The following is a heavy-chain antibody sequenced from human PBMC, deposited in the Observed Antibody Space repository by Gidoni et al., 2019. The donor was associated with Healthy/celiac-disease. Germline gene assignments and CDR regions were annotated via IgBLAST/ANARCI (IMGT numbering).Heavy chain of an antibody. CDR1: GFIFDYYP. J-gene: IGHJ3*02. D-gene: IGHD3-10*02. CDR3: AKDRGGSGTPCSDVSGFIGAFDI. Sequence: EVQLAEAGGGLVRPGRSLRLSCAASGFIFDYYPMHWVRQAPGKGLAWVSGISWKSGRIGYAYSVKGQFTISRDNAKNSLYLQMNSLRAKDTALYYCAKDRGGSGTPCSDVSGFIGAFDIWGQGTMVTVSS. V-gene: IGHV3-9*01. CDR2: ISWKSGRI.